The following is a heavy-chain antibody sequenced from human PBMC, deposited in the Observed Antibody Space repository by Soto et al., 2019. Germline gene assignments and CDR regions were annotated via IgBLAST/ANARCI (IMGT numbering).Heavy chain of an antibody. CDR1: GGSISSSSYY. V-gene: IGHV4-39*07. J-gene: IGHJ5*02. D-gene: IGHD2-2*01. Sequence: SETLSLTCTVSGGSISSSSYYWGWIRQPPGKGLEWIGYIYYSGTTYYNPSLKSRVTISVDTSKNQFSLKLSSVTAADTAVYYCARLRGYCSSTSCHNWFDPWGQGTLVTVSS. CDR3: ARLRGYCSSTSCHNWFDP. CDR2: IYYSGTT.